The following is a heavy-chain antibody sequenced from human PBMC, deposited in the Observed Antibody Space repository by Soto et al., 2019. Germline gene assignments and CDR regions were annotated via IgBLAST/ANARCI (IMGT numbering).Heavy chain of an antibody. CDR3: ARGIGYDYIWGSYRYTVDAFDI. CDR2: INHSGST. CDR1: GGSFSGYY. D-gene: IGHD3-16*02. Sequence: QVQLQQWGAGLLKPSETLSLTCAVYGGSFSGYYWSWIRQPPGKGLEWIGEINHSGSTNYNPSLKIRVTIAVDTSKNQFSLRLSSVTAADTAVYYCARGIGYDYIWGSYRYTVDAFDIWGQGTMVTVSS. V-gene: IGHV4-34*01. J-gene: IGHJ3*02.